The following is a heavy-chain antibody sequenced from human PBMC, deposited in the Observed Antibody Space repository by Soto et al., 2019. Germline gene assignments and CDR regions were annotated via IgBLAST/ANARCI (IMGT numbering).Heavy chain of an antibody. J-gene: IGHJ4*02. D-gene: IGHD3-22*01. V-gene: IGHV1-8*01. CDR3: ARGGDSSGCYSY. Sequence: ASVKVSCKASGYTFTSYDINWVRQATGQGLEWMGWMNPNSGNTGYAQKFQGRVTMTRNTSISTAYMELSSLRSEDTAVYYCARGGDSSGCYSYWGQGTLVTVSS. CDR2: MNPNSGNT. CDR1: GYTFTSYD.